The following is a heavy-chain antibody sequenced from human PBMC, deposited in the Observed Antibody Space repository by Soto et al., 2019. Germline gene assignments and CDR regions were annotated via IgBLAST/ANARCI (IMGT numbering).Heavy chain of an antibody. Sequence: SETLSLTCTFSGGSVSSADWNWSWIRQTPGKGLEWIGHIYEGGRTYSNPSLMSRATISLDTSKNLFSLNLKSVTAADTAVYYCARGPSGDKVDFWGQGLLVTVS. CDR2: IYEGGRT. D-gene: IGHD7-27*01. J-gene: IGHJ4*02. CDR3: ARGPSGDKVDF. CDR1: GGSVSSADWN. V-gene: IGHV4-30-4*08.